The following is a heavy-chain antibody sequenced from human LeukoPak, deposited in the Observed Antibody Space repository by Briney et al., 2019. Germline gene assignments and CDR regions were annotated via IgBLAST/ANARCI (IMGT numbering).Heavy chain of an antibody. Sequence: GESLKISCKGSGYSFTSYWIGWVRQMPGKGLEWMGIICPGDSDTRYSPSFQGQVTISADKSISTAYLQWSSLKASDTAMYYCARHDDRIAALPFPDYWGQGTLVTVSS. V-gene: IGHV5-51*01. D-gene: IGHD6-6*01. CDR1: GYSFTSYW. CDR2: ICPGDSDT. CDR3: ARHDDRIAALPFPDY. J-gene: IGHJ4*02.